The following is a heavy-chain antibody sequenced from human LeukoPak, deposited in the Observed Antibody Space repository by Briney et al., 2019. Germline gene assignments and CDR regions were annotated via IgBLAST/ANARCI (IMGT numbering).Heavy chain of an antibody. CDR3: AKDLYGDYDFDC. J-gene: IGHJ4*02. CDR1: GFTFNNYA. D-gene: IGHD4-17*01. V-gene: IGHV3-23*01. CDR2: ITSSGST. Sequence: PGGSLRLSCAASGFTFNNYAMNWVRQAPGKGLEWVSVITSSGSTYYADSVKGRFTISRDNSKNTLYLQMNSVRAEDTAIYYCAKDLYGDYDFDCWGRGTLVTVSS.